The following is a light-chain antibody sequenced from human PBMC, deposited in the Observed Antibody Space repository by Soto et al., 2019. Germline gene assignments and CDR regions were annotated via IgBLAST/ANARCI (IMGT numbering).Light chain of an antibody. CDR2: DVS. CDR1: SSDVGGYNY. J-gene: IGLJ6*01. V-gene: IGLV2-14*03. CDR3: RSYTASNTREIV. Sequence: QYVLTQPASVSGSPGQSITISCTGTSSDVGGYNYVSWYQHHPGKAPKLMIYDVSNRPSGVSNRFSGSKSGNTASLTLSELQPEDEGDYYCRSYTASNTREIVFGSGTKVTVL.